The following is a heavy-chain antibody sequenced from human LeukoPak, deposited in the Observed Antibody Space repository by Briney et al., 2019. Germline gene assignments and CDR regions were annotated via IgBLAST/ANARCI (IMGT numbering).Heavy chain of an antibody. CDR3: ASDYYGSGSYYDY. J-gene: IGHJ4*02. V-gene: IGHV3-23*01. D-gene: IGHD3-10*01. CDR1: RFTFSTYA. Sequence: GGSLRLSCAASRFTFSTYAMSWVRQAPGKGLEWVSSISNSGGSTYYADSVKGRFTISRDNSKNTLYLQMNSLRAEDTAVYYCASDYYGSGSYYDYWGQGTLVTVSS. CDR2: ISNSGGST.